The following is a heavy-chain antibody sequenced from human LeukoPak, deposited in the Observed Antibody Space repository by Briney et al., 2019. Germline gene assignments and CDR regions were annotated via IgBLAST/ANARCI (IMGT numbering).Heavy chain of an antibody. CDR1: GYTFSSYA. CDR3: AKDKIRRLVVAATYFDY. CDR2: ISGSGGST. Sequence: GGSLRLSCAAAGYTFSSYAMSWVRQAPGKGLEWVSAISGSGGSTYYADSVKGRFTISRDNSKNTLYLQMNSLRAEDTAVYYCAKDKIRRLVVAATYFDYWGQGTLVTVSS. D-gene: IGHD2-15*01. V-gene: IGHV3-23*01. J-gene: IGHJ4*02.